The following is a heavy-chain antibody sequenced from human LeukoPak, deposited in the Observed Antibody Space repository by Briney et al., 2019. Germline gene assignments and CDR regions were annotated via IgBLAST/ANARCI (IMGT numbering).Heavy chain of an antibody. CDR3: ASGLPGQQLVGFDY. J-gene: IGHJ4*02. V-gene: IGHV4-34*01. CDR2: INHSGST. D-gene: IGHD6-13*01. CDR1: GGSFSGYY. Sequence: SETLSLTCAVHGGSFSGYYWSWIRQPPGKGLEWIGEINHSGSTNYNPSLKSRVTISVDTSKNQFSLKLSSVTAADTAVYYCASGLPGQQLVGFDYRGQGTLVTVSS.